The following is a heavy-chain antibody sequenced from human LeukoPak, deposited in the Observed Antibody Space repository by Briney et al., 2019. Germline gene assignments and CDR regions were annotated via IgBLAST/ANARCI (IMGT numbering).Heavy chain of an antibody. CDR3: ARRFRSSAGCHRTFNYFDP. Sequence: PSETLSLTCTVSGDSINDYYWTWIRQPPGKRLEWIGYIYYSGTTTYNPSLGSRVTISLDTSKNQFSLTLTSVTAADTAVYYCARRFRSSAGCHRTFNYFDPWGQGILVTVSS. CDR1: GDSINDYY. D-gene: IGHD2-2*01. CDR2: IYYSGTT. V-gene: IGHV4-59*12. J-gene: IGHJ5*02.